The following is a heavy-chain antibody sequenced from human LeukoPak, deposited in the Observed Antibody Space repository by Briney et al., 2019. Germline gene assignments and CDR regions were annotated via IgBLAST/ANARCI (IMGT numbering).Heavy chain of an antibody. D-gene: IGHD2-15*01. Sequence: GGSLRLSCAASGFTFSVYAIHWVRQAPAKGLEWVAVLSYDETHKYYTDSVRGRFTISRDNSKNTVYLQMNSLRAEDTAVYCCARDSGYCAGGSCYVRYWGQGTLVTVSS. J-gene: IGHJ4*02. V-gene: IGHV3-30*04. CDR1: GFTFSVYA. CDR2: LSYDETHK. CDR3: ARDSGYCAGGSCYVRY.